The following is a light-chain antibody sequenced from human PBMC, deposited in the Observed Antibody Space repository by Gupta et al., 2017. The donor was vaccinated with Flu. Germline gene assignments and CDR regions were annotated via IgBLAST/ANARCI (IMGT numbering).Light chain of an antibody. J-gene: IGLJ1*01. V-gene: IGLV3-1*01. Sequence: SYELTQPPSVSVSPGQTASITCSGDKLGDKYACWYQQKPGQSPVLVIYQDSKRPSGIPERSSGSNSGNTATLTISGTQAMDEADYYCQAWDSSTAGVFGTGTKVTVL. CDR2: QDS. CDR3: QAWDSSTAGV. CDR1: KLGDKY.